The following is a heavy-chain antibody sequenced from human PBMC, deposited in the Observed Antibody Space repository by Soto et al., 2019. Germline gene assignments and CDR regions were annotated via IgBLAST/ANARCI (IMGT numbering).Heavy chain of an antibody. Sequence: QVQLQQWGAGLLKPSETLSLTCAVYGGSFSGYYWSWIRQPPGKGLEWIGKINQSGSTNYNPSLKSRVTISVDKSKNQFSLKLSSVTAADTAVYYCARTYSSSWSPFEYWGQGTLVTVSS. D-gene: IGHD6-13*01. CDR1: GGSFSGYY. V-gene: IGHV4-34*01. CDR3: ARTYSSSWSPFEY. J-gene: IGHJ4*02. CDR2: INQSGST.